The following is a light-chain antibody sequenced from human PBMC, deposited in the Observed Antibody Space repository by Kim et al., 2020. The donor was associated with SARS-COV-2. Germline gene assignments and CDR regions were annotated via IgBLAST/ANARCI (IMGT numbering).Light chain of an antibody. V-gene: IGLV3-1*01. Sequence: VSPDQTASIPCSGDKLGDKYACWYQQKPGQSPVLVIYQDSKRPSGIPERFSGSNSGNTATLTISGTQAMDEADYYCQAWDSSTYYVFGTGTKVTVL. CDR3: QAWDSSTYYV. CDR1: KLGDKY. J-gene: IGLJ1*01. CDR2: QDS.